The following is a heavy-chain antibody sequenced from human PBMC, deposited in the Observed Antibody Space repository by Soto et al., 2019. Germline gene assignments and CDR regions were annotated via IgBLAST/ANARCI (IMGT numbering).Heavy chain of an antibody. CDR1: RVSMSDYF. CDR3: ATQILVTGGHCWNWFDP. D-gene: IGHD2-8*02. V-gene: IGHV4-4*09. J-gene: IGHJ5*02. Sequence: PSETLSLTCTVSRVSMSDYFWSWIRQPPGKGLEWIGYIFHTGSTNYNPSLKSRVTISLDTSKKQFSLKVNSVTAADTAVYYCATQILVTGGHCWNWFDPWGQGTLVTVSS. CDR2: IFHTGST.